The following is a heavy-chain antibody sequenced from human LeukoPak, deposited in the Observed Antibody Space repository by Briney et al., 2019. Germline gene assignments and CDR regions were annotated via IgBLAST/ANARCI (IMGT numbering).Heavy chain of an antibody. CDR3: ARDRWDYGSGFWYFDL. CDR2: IYSGGST. Sequence: GGSLRLSCAASGFTVSSNYMSWVRQAPGKGLEWVSVIYSGGSTYYADSVKGRFTISRDNSKNTLYLQMNSLRAEDTAVYYCARDRWDYGSGFWYFDLWGRGTLSLSPQ. CDR1: GFTVSSNY. J-gene: IGHJ2*01. D-gene: IGHD3-10*01. V-gene: IGHV3-53*01.